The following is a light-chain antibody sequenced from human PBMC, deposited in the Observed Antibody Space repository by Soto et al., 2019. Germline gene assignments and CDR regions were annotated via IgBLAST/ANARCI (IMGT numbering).Light chain of an antibody. V-gene: IGLV2-14*01. J-gene: IGLJ2*01. CDR1: SSDIGHYDY. CDR2: EVS. CDR3: SSYTSSSTMV. Sequence: QSALTQPASVSGSPGQSITISCTGTSSDIGHYDYVSWYQQNPGKAPKLMIYEVSNRPSAVSNRFSGSKSGSTASLTISGLQAEDEADYYCSSYTSSSTMVFGGGTKPTVL.